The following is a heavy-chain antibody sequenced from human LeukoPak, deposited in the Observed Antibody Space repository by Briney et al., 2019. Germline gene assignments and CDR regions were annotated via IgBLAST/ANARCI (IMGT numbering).Heavy chain of an antibody. CDR1: GFTFSSYS. D-gene: IGHD6-19*01. J-gene: IGHJ6*02. CDR3: ARESSVADILYGMDV. Sequence: GGSLRLSCAASGFTFSSYSMNWVRKAPGKGLEWVSYISSSSSTIYYADSVKGRFTISRDNAKNSLYLQMNSLRAEDTAVYYCARESSVADILYGMDVWGQGTTVTVSS. CDR2: ISSSSSTI. V-gene: IGHV3-48*01.